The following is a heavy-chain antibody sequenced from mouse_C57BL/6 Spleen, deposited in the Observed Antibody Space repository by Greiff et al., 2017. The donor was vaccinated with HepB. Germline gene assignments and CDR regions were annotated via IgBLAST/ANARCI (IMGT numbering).Heavy chain of an antibody. Sequence: QVQLQQSGAELVKPGASVKLSCKASGYTFTSYWMHWVKQRPGQGLEWIGMIHPNSGSTNYNEKFKSKATLTVDKSSSTAYMQLSSLTSEDSAVYYCARGPIYYYGRGDAMDYWGQGTSVTVSS. V-gene: IGHV1-64*01. J-gene: IGHJ4*01. CDR3: ARGPIYYYGRGDAMDY. CDR2: IHPNSGST. CDR1: GYTFTSYW. D-gene: IGHD1-1*01.